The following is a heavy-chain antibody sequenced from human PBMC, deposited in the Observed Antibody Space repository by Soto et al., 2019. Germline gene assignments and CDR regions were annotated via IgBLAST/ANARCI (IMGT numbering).Heavy chain of an antibody. D-gene: IGHD2-21*02. CDR1: GGSISGYY. CDR3: ARDLWGYCGTDCYPLDV. V-gene: IGHV4-59*01. CDR2: MYNTGST. Sequence: PSDTLSLTYTLSGGSISGYYWSWIRQPPGKGLEWIGYMYNTGSTVYNPSFKSRVTISVDTSKNQFSLKLNSVTAADTAVYYCARDLWGYCGTDCYPLDVWGQGTTVTVS. J-gene: IGHJ6*02.